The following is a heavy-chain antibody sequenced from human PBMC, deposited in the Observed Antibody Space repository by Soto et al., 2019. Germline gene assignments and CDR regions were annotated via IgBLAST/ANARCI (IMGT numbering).Heavy chain of an antibody. Sequence: GASVKVSCKTSGYSFTKYGLHWVRQAPGQRLEWLGWINPGNGDTKYSQKFQGRVTITRDTSATTAYMELSSLRSEDSAVFYCARTDCSSTSCYNYYYYGMDVWGQGTTVTV. J-gene: IGHJ6*02. CDR3: ARTDCSSTSCYNYYYYGMDV. D-gene: IGHD2-2*01. CDR2: INPGNGDT. CDR1: GYSFTKYG. V-gene: IGHV1-3*01.